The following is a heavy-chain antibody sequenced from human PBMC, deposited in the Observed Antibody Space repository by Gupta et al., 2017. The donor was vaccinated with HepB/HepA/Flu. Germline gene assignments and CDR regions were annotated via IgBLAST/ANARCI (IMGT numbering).Heavy chain of an antibody. Sequence: QVQLVQSGAEVKNPGASVKVSCQASGYTFTNYDINWVRQAPGQGPEWRGWMNPNGAKTAYEKKFQGRRTRTRSTSINTAYLERRSLTSEEKDGYYWARGRYCTTNTGAGHWYFDVWGPGTLVIVSS. V-gene: IGHV1-8*01. CDR2: MNPNGAKT. CDR3: ARGRYCTTNTGAGHWYFDV. J-gene: IGHJ2*01. CDR1: GYTFTNYD. D-gene: IGHD2-8*01.